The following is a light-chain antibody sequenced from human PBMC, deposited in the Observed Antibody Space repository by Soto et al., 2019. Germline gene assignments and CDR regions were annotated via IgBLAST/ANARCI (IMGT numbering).Light chain of an antibody. J-gene: IGKJ1*01. V-gene: IGKV3-11*01. CDR1: QSVNSN. Sequence: VMTQSPATLSVSPGERATLSCRASQSVNSNLAWYQKKPGQAPRLLIYDASNRATGIPARLSGSGSGTDFTLTISSLEPEDFAVYYCQQRSNWPTFGQGTKVDIK. CDR2: DAS. CDR3: QQRSNWPT.